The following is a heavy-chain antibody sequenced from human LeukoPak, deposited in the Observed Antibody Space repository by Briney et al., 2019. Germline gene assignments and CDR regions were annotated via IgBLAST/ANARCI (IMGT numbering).Heavy chain of an antibody. CDR3: ARAVAGYSNHPRGWFDP. V-gene: IGHV3-74*01. Sequence: GGSLRLSCAASGYTFSSYWMHWVRQAPGKGLVWVSRINSDGSSTSYAHSVKRRFTISRDNAKNTLYLNTNSLRAEDTAVYSCARAVAGYSNHPRGWFDPWGQGTLVTVSS. CDR1: GYTFSSYW. D-gene: IGHD5-18*01. J-gene: IGHJ5*02. CDR2: INSDGSST.